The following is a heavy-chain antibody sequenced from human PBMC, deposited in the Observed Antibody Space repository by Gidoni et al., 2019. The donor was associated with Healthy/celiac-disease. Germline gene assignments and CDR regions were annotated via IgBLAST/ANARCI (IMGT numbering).Heavy chain of an antibody. J-gene: IGHJ4*02. Sequence: QVQLQESGPGLVKPSETLSLTCTVPGGPISRYYWSWIRQPPGKGLEWIGYIYYSGSTNYNPSLRSRVTISVDTSKNQFSLKLSSVTAADTAVYYCARGLTDSSGYYPSTSYFDYWGQGTLVTVSS. V-gene: IGHV4-59*01. CDR2: IYYSGST. CDR1: GGPISRYY. D-gene: IGHD3-22*01. CDR3: ARGLTDSSGYYPSTSYFDY.